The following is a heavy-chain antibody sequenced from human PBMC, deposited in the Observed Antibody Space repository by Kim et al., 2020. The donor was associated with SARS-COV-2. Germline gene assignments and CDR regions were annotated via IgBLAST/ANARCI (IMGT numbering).Heavy chain of an antibody. D-gene: IGHD5-18*01. CDR3: AYSYGSY. CDR1: GFTFSSYG. CDR2: ISYDGSNK. V-gene: IGHV3-30*03. Sequence: GGSLRLSCAASGFTFSSYGMHWVRQAPGKGLEWVAVISYDGSNKYYADSVKGRFTISRDNSKNTLYLQMNSLRAEDTAVYYCAYSYGSYWGQGTLVTVSS. J-gene: IGHJ4*02.